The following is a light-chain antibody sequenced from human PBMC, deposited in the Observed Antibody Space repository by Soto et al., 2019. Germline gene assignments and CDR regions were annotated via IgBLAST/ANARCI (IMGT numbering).Light chain of an antibody. CDR2: DAS. Sequence: EIVFTQSPGTLSLSPGERATLSCRASQSLSSSFLAWYQQKPGQAPRLLIYDASSRATGIPDRFSGSGSGTEFTLTISRLEPEDFAVYDCQQYGSSTWTFGQGTKVDNK. V-gene: IGKV3-20*01. CDR1: QSLSSSF. CDR3: QQYGSSTWT. J-gene: IGKJ1*01.